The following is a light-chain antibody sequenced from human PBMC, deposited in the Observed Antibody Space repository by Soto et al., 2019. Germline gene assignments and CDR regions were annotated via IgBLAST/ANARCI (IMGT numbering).Light chain of an antibody. CDR2: LGS. J-gene: IGKJ4*01. V-gene: IGKV2-28*01. CDR1: QSLRHSDGYRY. CDR3: MHSLRRPLT. Sequence: DIVMTQSPLALAVTPGEPASSSCSSSQSLRHSDGYRYLEWYLQKPGQSQQLLIYLGSSRASVVPDRFRGSGSGTDFTLEIIRVEAADVGVYYCMHSLRRPLTFGGGTKVAIK.